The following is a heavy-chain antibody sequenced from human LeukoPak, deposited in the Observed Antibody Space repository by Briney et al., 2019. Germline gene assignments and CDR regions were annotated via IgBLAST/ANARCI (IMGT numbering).Heavy chain of an antibody. CDR2: INPNSGGT. Sequence: ASVKVSCKASGYTFTGYYMHWVRQAPGQGLEWMGWINPNSGGTNYAQKLQGRVTTTTDTSTSTAYMELRSLRSDDTAVYYCARWAYSSSWYSDYFDYWGQGTLVTVSS. CDR3: ARWAYSSSWYSDYFDY. CDR1: GYTFTGYY. D-gene: IGHD6-13*01. J-gene: IGHJ4*02. V-gene: IGHV1-2*02.